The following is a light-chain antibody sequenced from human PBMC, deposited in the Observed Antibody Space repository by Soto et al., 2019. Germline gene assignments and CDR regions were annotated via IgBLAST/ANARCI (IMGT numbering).Light chain of an antibody. Sequence: ETVMTQSPATLSVSPGERATLSCRASQSISSNLAWYQQKPGQAPRLLIYAASTRATGLPARFSGSGSGTEFTLTISSLQSEDIAVYYCQQYNNWPLTFGGGTQVEIK. CDR2: AAS. CDR1: QSISSN. CDR3: QQYNNWPLT. J-gene: IGKJ4*01. V-gene: IGKV3-15*01.